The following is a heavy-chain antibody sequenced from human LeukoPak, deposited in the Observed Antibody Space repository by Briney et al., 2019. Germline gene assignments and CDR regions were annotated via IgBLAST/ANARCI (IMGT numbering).Heavy chain of an antibody. Sequence: PGGSLRLSCAASGFSLSISDFHSVRHAAGKGLEWGSAIGTGGDTYYGDSVKDRFTISRENARNSLYLQMNNLRPGDSAVYYCAREVADSSSWDWSFDLWGGGTLVTVSS. J-gene: IGHJ2*01. D-gene: IGHD6-6*01. CDR2: IGTGGDT. V-gene: IGHV3-13*01. CDR1: GFSLSISD. CDR3: AREVADSSSWDWSFDL.